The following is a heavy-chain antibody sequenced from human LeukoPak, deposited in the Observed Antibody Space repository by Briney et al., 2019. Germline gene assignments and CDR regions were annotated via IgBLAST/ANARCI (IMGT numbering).Heavy chain of an antibody. CDR2: INPIFGTA. CDR1: GGTFSSYA. D-gene: IGHD2-15*01. CDR3: AREDCSGGSCSSDAFDI. J-gene: IGHJ3*02. Sequence: GASVKVSCKASGGTFSSYAISWVRQAPGQGLEWMGGINPIFGTANYAQKFQGRVTITADESTSTAYMELSSLRSEDTAVYYCAREDCSGGSCSSDAFDIWGQGTMVTVSS. V-gene: IGHV1-69*13.